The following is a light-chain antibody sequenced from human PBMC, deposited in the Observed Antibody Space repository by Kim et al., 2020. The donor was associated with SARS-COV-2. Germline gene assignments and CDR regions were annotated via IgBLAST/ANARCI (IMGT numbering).Light chain of an antibody. CDR2: GAS. CDR1: QSVSSSY. J-gene: IGKJ4*01. CDR3: QQYSSLPLT. V-gene: IGKV3-20*01. Sequence: EIVLTQSPGTLSLSPGERATLSCRASQSVSSSYLAWYQQKPGQAPRLLIYGASSRATGIPDTFSGSGSGTDFTLTISRLEPEDSAVYYCQQYSSLPLTFGGGTKVDIK.